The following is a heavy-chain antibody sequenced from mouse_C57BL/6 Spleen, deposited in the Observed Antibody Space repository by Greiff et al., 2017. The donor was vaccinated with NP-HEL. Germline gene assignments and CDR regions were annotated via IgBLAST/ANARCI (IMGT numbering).Heavy chain of an antibody. CDR1: GYSITSGYY. V-gene: IGHV3-6*01. J-gene: IGHJ2*01. CDR3: ARAVWYVYYFDY. CDR2: ISYDGSN. D-gene: IGHD2-10*02. Sequence: DVKLVESGPGLVKPSQSLSLTCSVTGYSITSGYYWNWIRQFPGNKLEWMGYISYDGSNNYNPSLKNRISITRDTSKNQFFLKLNSVTTEDTATYYCARAVWYVYYFDYWGQGTTLTVSS.